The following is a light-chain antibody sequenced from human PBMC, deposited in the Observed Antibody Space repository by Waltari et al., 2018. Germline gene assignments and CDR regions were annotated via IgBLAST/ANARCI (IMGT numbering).Light chain of an antibody. V-gene: IGKV3-20*01. CDR3: QKYERLPAT. Sequence: EIVLTTSPGTLSLSPGERATLSCRASQSVGRSLVWYQKKPGQAPRLRSDEVSRRATGIPDRLSGRGYGTDFSLNISRLEPEDFAVYYCQKYERLPATFGQGTTVEIK. J-gene: IGKJ1*01. CDR1: QSVGRS. CDR2: EVS.